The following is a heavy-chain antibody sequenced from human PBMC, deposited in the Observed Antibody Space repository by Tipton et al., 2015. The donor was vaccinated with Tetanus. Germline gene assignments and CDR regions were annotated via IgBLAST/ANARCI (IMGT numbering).Heavy chain of an antibody. Sequence: TLSLTCTVSGGSVRNGDYSWNWIRRPPGKGLEWLAYVSYSGRTNSNYSLKSRITISRDTSKNRFSLNLSSVTAADTAVYFCARANFDFPKKGPFDSWGQGIPVIVS. CDR2: VSYSGRT. CDR1: GGSVRNGDYS. V-gene: IGHV4-61*03. J-gene: IGHJ4*02. D-gene: IGHD3-3*01. CDR3: ARANFDFPKKGPFDS.